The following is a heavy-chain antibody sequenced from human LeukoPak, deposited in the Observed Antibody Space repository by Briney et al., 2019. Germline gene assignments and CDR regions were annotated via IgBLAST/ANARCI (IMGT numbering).Heavy chain of an antibody. D-gene: IGHD3-10*01. CDR3: ARDAAIGSGSYRFDP. V-gene: IGHV4-59*01. CDR2: IDYSGST. J-gene: IGHJ5*02. CDR1: GGSISSYY. Sequence: SETLSLTCSVSGGSISSYYWTWIRQSPGKGLEWIGHIDYSGSTNYNPSLKSRVTISVDTSKNQFSLKLSYVTAADTAVYYCARDAAIGSGSYRFDPWGQGTLVTVSS.